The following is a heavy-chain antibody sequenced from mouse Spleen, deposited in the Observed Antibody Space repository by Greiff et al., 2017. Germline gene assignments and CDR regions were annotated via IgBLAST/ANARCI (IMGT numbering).Heavy chain of an antibody. CDR3: ARDGSSNWYFDV. CDR2: ISSGGSYT. J-gene: IGHJ1*01. V-gene: IGHV5-9-4*01. Sequence: EVKVEESGGGLVKPGGSLKLSCAASGFTFSSYAMSWVRQSPEKRLEWVAEISSGGSYTYYPDTVTGRFTISRDNAKNTLYLEMSSLRSEDTAMYYCARDGSSNWYFDVWGAGTTVTVSS. CDR1: GFTFSSYA. D-gene: IGHD1-1*01.